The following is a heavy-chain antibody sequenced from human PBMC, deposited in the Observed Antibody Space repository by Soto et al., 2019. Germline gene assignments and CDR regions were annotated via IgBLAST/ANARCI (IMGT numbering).Heavy chain of an antibody. CDR3: ARLLVVPAATRYYYYGMDV. D-gene: IGHD2-2*01. Sequence: GESLKISCKGSGYSFTSYWIGWVRQMPGKGLEWMGIIYPGDSDTRYSPSFQGQVTISADKSISTAYLQWSSLKASATAMYFCARLLVVPAATRYYYYGMDVWGQGTTVTVSS. CDR2: IYPGDSDT. V-gene: IGHV5-51*01. J-gene: IGHJ6*02. CDR1: GYSFTSYW.